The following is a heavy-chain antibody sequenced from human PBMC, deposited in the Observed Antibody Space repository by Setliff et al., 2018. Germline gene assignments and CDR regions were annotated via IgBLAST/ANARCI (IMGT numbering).Heavy chain of an antibody. D-gene: IGHD6-19*01. CDR2: IYYSGST. V-gene: IGHV4-39*01. J-gene: IGHJ4*02. CDR1: GGSISSSSYY. Sequence: PSETLSLTCTVSGGSISSSSYYWGWIRQPPGKGLEWIGSIYYSGSTHYNPSLKSRVTISVDTSKNQFSLKLSSVTAADTAVYYCARFSGSGWSYFDYWGQGTLVTVSS. CDR3: ARFSGSGWSYFDY.